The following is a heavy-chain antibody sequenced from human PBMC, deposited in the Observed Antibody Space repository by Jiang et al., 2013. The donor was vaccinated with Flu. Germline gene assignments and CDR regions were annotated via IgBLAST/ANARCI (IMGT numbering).Heavy chain of an antibody. Sequence: GRSLRLSCVASGFAFRRYGMHWVRQAPGKGLEWVAVVWFDGSKAFYEESVKGRFTISRDNSKNTTYLHMDRLRAEDTSMYYCAINAARFGYSWGRGTLVSVSS. CDR1: GFAFRRYG. CDR2: VWFDGSKA. V-gene: IGHV3-33*03. CDR3: AINAARFGYS. J-gene: IGHJ4*02. D-gene: IGHD3-10*01.